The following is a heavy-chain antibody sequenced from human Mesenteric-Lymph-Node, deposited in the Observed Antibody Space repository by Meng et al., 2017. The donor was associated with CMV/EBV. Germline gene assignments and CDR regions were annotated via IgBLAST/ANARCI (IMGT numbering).Heavy chain of an antibody. D-gene: IGHD3-3*01. V-gene: IGHV4-39*07. J-gene: IGHJ4*02. CDR1: GGSISSSSYY. Sequence: SETLSLTCTVSGGSISSSSYYWGWIRQPPGKGLEWIGTISYSGTSYSNSSLKSRLTISLDTSKNQFSLRLSSVTAADTAMYYCARGGLILEWLSHYFDFWGQGTLVTVSS. CDR2: ISYSGTS. CDR3: ARGGLILEWLSHYFDF.